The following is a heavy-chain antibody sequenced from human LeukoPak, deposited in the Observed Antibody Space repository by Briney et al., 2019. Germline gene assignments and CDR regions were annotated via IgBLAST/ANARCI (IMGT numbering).Heavy chain of an antibody. J-gene: IGHJ4*02. Sequence: GGSLRLSCAASGFTFSSYVMHWVRQAPGKGLEWVAVISYDGSNKYYADSVKGRFTISRDNPKNTMNLQMNSLRAEDTAVYYCARVSPNTVTTLQYFDYWGQGTLVTVSS. CDR2: ISYDGSNK. CDR3: ARVSPNTVTTLQYFDY. D-gene: IGHD4-17*01. V-gene: IGHV3-30*04. CDR1: GFTFSSYV.